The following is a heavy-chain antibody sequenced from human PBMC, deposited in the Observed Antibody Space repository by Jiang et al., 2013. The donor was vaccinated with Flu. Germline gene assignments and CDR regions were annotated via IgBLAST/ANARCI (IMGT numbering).Heavy chain of an antibody. CDR1: GSTVSSNY. J-gene: IGHJ2*01. V-gene: IGHV3-66*01. D-gene: IGHD6-19*01. CDR3: ASVIRGGWSDWYFDL. Sequence: QLVESGGGLVQPGGSLRLSCAASGSTVSSNYMSWVRQAPGKGLEWVSVIYSGGSTYYADSVKGRFTISRDNSKNTVYLQMNSLRAEDTAVYYCASVIRGGWSDWYFDLWGRGTLVTVSS. CDR2: IYSGGST.